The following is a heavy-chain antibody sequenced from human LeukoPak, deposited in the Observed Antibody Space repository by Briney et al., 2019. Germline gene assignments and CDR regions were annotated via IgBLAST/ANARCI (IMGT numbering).Heavy chain of an antibody. V-gene: IGHV1-18*04. Sequence: GASVKVSCEASGYTFTSYGISWVRQAPGQGLEWMGWISAYNGNTNYAQKLQGRVTMTTDTSTSTAYMELRSLRSDDTAVYYCASQYSSGWYNWFDPWGQGTLVTVSS. CDR1: GYTFTSYG. CDR2: ISAYNGNT. J-gene: IGHJ5*02. CDR3: ASQYSSGWYNWFDP. D-gene: IGHD6-19*01.